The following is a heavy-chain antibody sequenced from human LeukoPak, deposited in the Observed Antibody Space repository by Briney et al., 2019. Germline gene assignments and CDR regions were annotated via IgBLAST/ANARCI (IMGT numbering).Heavy chain of an antibody. CDR2: FDPEDGET. J-gene: IGHJ4*02. CDR3: ATSPYYGSGSIDY. CDR1: GYTLTELS. D-gene: IGHD3-10*01. V-gene: IGHV1-24*01. Sequence: ASVKVSCKVSGYTLTELSMHWVRQAPGKGLEGMGGFDPEDGETIYAQKFQGRVTMTEDTSTDTAYMELSSLRSEDTAVYYCATSPYYGSGSIDYWGQGTLVTVSS.